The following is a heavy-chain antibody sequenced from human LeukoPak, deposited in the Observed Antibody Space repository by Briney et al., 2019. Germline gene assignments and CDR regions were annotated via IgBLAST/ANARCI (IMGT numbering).Heavy chain of an antibody. V-gene: IGHV4-59*01. CDR3: AREEGIAAAGALEY. J-gene: IGHJ4*02. CDR2: IYHSGNT. CDR1: IDSITNYY. D-gene: IGHD6-13*01. Sequence: PETLSLTCSVPIDSITNYYWSWIRQPPGKRLEWIGFIYHSGNTNKNPSLTTRVTMSVDTSKTQITLRLSSVTAADTAVYYCAREEGIAAAGALEYWGQGILVTVSS.